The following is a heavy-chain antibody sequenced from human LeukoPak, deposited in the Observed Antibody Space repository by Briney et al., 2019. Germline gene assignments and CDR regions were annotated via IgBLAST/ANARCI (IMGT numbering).Heavy chain of an antibody. D-gene: IGHD5-24*01. V-gene: IGHV4-39*01. Sequence: SETLSLTCTVSGVSISSYYWSWIRQPPGKGLEWIGSIYYDGSPYYNPSLKSRVTISVDTSKNQFSLKVRSVTAADTAVYYCARQVLEMTAMYAFDIWGQGTIVTVSS. CDR2: IYYDGSP. CDR3: ARQVLEMTAMYAFDI. CDR1: GVSISSYY. J-gene: IGHJ3*02.